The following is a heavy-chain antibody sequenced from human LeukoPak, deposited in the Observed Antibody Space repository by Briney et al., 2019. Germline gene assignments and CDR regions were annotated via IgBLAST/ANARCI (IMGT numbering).Heavy chain of an antibody. J-gene: IGHJ4*02. CDR2: IIPIFGTA. Sequence: GASVKVSCKASGGTFSSYAISWVRQAPGQGLEWMGGIIPIFGTANYAQKFQGRVTITADESTSTAYMELSSLGSEDTAVYYCARGYTVPHYFDYWGQGTLVTVSS. D-gene: IGHD3-16*02. V-gene: IGHV1-69*13. CDR3: ARGYTVPHYFDY. CDR1: GGTFSSYA.